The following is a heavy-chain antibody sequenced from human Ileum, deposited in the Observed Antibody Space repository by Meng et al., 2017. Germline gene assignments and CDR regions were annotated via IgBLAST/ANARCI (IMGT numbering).Heavy chain of an antibody. CDR3: TTGALGSTVVTLEGNFDDFDI. Sequence: GESLKISCAASGFTFSNAWMSWVRQAPGKGLEWVGRIKSKTDGGTTDYAAPVKGRFTISRNDSKNTLYLQMNSQKTEDTAVYYCTTGALGSTVVTLEGNFDDFDIWGQGTMVTVSS. J-gene: IGHJ3*02. V-gene: IGHV3-15*01. CDR1: GFTFSNAW. CDR2: IKSKTDGGTT. D-gene: IGHD4-23*01.